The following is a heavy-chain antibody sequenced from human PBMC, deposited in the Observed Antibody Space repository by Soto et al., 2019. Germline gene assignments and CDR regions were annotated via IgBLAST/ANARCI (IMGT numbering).Heavy chain of an antibody. Sequence: SETLSLTCAVYGGSFSGYYWSWIRQPPGKGLEWIGEINHSGSTNYNPSLKSRVTISVDTSKNQFSLKLSSVTAADTAVYYCARLIHNYYDSSGYPEDNAFDIWRQGTMVTVSS. D-gene: IGHD3-22*01. CDR1: GGSFSGYY. V-gene: IGHV4-34*01. CDR2: INHSGST. CDR3: ARLIHNYYDSSGYPEDNAFDI. J-gene: IGHJ3*02.